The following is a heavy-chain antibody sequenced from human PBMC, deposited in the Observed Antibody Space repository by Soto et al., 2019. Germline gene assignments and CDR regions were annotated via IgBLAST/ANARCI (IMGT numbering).Heavy chain of an antibody. Sequence: QVQLVESGGGVVQPGRSLRLSCAASGFTFSSYAMHWVRQAPGKGLEWVAVISYDGSNKYYADSVKGRFTISRDNSKNTLYLQINSLRAEDTAVYYCARESGGALVPAAAHFQHWGQGTLVTVSS. CDR3: ARESGGALVPAAAHFQH. CDR1: GFTFSSYA. CDR2: ISYDGSNK. J-gene: IGHJ1*01. V-gene: IGHV3-30-3*01. D-gene: IGHD2-2*01.